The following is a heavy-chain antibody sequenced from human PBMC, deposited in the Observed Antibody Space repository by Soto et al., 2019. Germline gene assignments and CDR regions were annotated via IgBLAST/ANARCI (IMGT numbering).Heavy chain of an antibody. CDR2: IYYSGGT. CDR1: GGSISSGGYY. CDR3: AREVAAALYYFDY. Sequence: TLSLTCTVSGGSISSGGYYWSWIRQHPGKGLEWIGYIYYSGGTYYNPSLKSRVTISVDTSKNQFSLKLSSVTAADTAVYYCAREVAAALYYFDYWGQGTLVTVSS. V-gene: IGHV4-31*03. D-gene: IGHD6-13*01. J-gene: IGHJ4*02.